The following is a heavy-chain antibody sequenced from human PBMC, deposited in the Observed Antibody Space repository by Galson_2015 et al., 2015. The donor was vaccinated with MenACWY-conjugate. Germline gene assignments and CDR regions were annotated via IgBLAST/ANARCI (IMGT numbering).Heavy chain of an antibody. J-gene: IGHJ6*03. Sequence: SLRLSCAGSASTFSNAYMSWVRQAPGKGLEWVGRIKSQTDGGKTDYAAPVKGRFTISRDDSKNTLYLQMNSLKIEDTAVYYCTPRTPDSCGGLLVHFYMDVWGKGTTVTVAS. CDR3: TPRTPDSCGGLLVHFYMDV. CDR2: IKSQTDGGKT. D-gene: IGHD2-21*01. CDR1: ASTFSNAY. V-gene: IGHV3-15*01.